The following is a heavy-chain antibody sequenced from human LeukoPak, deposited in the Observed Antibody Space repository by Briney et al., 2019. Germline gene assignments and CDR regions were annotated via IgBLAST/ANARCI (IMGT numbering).Heavy chain of an antibody. CDR2: INNSGST. V-gene: IGHV4-34*01. J-gene: IGHJ4*02. CDR1: GGSFSGYY. CDR3: ARGKRGKGLKTYYYDSSGYWPIDY. Sequence: SETLSLTCAVYGGSFSGYYWSWIRQPPGKGLEWTGEINNSGSTNYNPSLKSRVTISVDTSKNQFSLKLSSVTAADTAVYYCARGKRGKGLKTYYYDSSGYWPIDYWGQGTLVTVSS. D-gene: IGHD3-22*01.